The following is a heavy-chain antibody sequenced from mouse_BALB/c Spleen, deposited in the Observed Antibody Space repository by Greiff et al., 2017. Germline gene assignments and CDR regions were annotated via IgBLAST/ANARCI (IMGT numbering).Heavy chain of an antibody. CDR2: IDPANGNT. D-gene: IGHD2-1*01. V-gene: IGHV14-3*02. CDR3: ACFGNYPYWYFDV. J-gene: IGHJ1*01. Sequence: VQLKESGAELVKPGASVKLSCTASGFNIKDTYMHWVKQRPEQGLEWIGRIDPANGNTKYDPKFQGKATITADTSSNTAYLQLSSLTSEDTAVYYCACFGNYPYWYFDVWGAGTTVTVSS. CDR1: GFNIKDTY.